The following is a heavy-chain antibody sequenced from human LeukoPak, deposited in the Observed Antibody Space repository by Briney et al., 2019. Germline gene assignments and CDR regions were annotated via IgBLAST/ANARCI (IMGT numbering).Heavy chain of an antibody. CDR2: VSTGSNYI. J-gene: IGHJ6*02. CDR3: ARDLVSVVVVADYYYYGMDV. V-gene: IGHV3-21*01. Sequence: GGSLRLSCTASGFTFSSYSLNWVRQAPGKGLEWVSSVSTGSNYIYYADSVKGRFTISRDNAKNSLYLQMNSLRAEDTAVYYCARDLVSVVVVADYYYYGMDVWGQGTTVTVSS. D-gene: IGHD2-15*01. CDR1: GFTFSSYS.